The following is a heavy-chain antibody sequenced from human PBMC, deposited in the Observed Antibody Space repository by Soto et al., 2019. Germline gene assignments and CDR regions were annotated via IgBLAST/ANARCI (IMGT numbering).Heavy chain of an antibody. V-gene: IGHV4-59*01. D-gene: IGHD2-2*01. Sequence: PSETLSLTCPVSGGSISRYCSSWIRQSPGKGLEWIGYIHYSGSTKSNPSLKSRVTISVDTSRNQVSLKLSSVTAADSAVYFCARARYQLLHPYYYGMDVWGQATTVTDSS. CDR2: IHYSGST. CDR3: ARARYQLLHPYYYGMDV. CDR1: GGSISRYC. J-gene: IGHJ6*02.